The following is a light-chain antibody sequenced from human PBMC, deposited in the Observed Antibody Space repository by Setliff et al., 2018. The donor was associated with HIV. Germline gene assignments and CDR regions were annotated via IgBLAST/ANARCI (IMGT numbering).Light chain of an antibody. V-gene: IGLV2-14*01. CDR2: EVS. CDR3: SSFSSRTLVV. J-gene: IGLJ2*01. Sequence: QSALTQPASASGSPGQSITISCTGSISDVGGYYYVSWYQQYPGKAPKVLIYEVSNRPSGISNRFSGSKSGNTASLTISGLQTEDEADYYCSSFSSRTLVVFGGGTKVTVL. CDR1: ISDVGGYYY.